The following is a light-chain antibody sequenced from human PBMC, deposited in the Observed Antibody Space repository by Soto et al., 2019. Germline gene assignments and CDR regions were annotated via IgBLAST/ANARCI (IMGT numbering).Light chain of an antibody. CDR3: LQDYNYPGT. CDR1: QGIRND. V-gene: IGKV1-6*01. Sequence: AIQMTQSPSSLSASVGVRVTITCRTSQGIRNDLGWYQQKQGKAPKLLIYAASSLQSGVPSRFSGSGSGTDFTLTISSLQPEDFATYYCLQDYNYPGTFGQGTKVDIK. CDR2: AAS. J-gene: IGKJ1*01.